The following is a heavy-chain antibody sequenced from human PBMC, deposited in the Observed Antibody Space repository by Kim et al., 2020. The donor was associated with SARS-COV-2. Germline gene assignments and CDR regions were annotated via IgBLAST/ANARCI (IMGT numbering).Heavy chain of an antibody. CDR2: IYYSGST. J-gene: IGHJ4*02. D-gene: IGHD1-26*01. CDR1: GGSISSGDYY. CDR3: ARDSLVGPIDY. V-gene: IGHV4-31*03. Sequence: SETLSLTCTVSGGSISSGDYYWSWIRQHPGKGLEWIGYIYYSGSTYNNPSLKSRVTISVDTSKNQFSLKLSSVTAAHTAVYYCARDSLVGPIDYCGQGTL.